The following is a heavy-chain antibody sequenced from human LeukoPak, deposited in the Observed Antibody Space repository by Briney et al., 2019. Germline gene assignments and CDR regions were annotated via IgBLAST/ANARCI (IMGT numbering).Heavy chain of an antibody. CDR2: ISSSSTI. D-gene: IGHD6-13*01. J-gene: IGHJ4*02. Sequence: GGSLRLSCAASGFTFSSYNMNWVRQAPGKGLEWVSYISSSSTIYYADSVKGRFTISRDNAKNSLYLQMNSLRAEDTAVYYCAREGEIAAVFDYWGQGTLVTVSS. CDR3: AREGEIAAVFDY. V-gene: IGHV3-48*04. CDR1: GFTFSSYN.